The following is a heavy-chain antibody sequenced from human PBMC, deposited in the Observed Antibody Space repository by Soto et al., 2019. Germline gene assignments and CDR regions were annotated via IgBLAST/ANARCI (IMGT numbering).Heavy chain of an antibody. D-gene: IGHD2-15*01. J-gene: IGHJ5*02. CDR2: IYYRSKWFH. V-gene: IGHV6-1*01. CDR1: GDSVSSNGAC. CDR3: ARVHCSAGTCLDGLDP. Sequence: PSQTLSLTCVIPGDSVSSNGACWNWIRQSPSRGLQWLGRIYYRSKWFHDYAASVESRMAINPDTSRNQFSLQLNYVTPEDTAVYYCARVHCSAGTCLDGLDPWGQGTLVTVSS.